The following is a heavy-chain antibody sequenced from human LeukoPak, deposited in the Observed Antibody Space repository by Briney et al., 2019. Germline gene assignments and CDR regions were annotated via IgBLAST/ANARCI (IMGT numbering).Heavy chain of an antibody. Sequence: GGSLRLSCEASGFTFSSYYMIWVRQAPGKGLEWVSVISVSGDWTYYADSVKGRFTISRENAKNSLYLQMDNLRAEDTAVYYCARSKSYSSGWTDFDCWGQGTLVTVSS. D-gene: IGHD6-19*01. CDR2: ISVSGDWT. CDR1: GFTFSSYY. V-gene: IGHV3-23*01. J-gene: IGHJ4*02. CDR3: ARSKSYSSGWTDFDC.